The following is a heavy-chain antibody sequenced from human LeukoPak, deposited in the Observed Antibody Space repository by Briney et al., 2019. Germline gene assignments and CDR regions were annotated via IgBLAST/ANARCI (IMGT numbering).Heavy chain of an antibody. CDR2: FIGSSGDT. D-gene: IGHD5-12*01. CDR1: RFRLPIFA. V-gene: IGHV3-23*01. CDR3: AKGAYDYIEMGYFDY. J-gene: IGHJ4*02. Sequence: PGGSLRLSCAASRFRLPIFAMRCARRARGKGLECGSLFIGSSGDTFYADTVKGRFTISRDNSKNKLYLQMNSLRAEDTALYYCAKGAYDYIEMGYFDYWGQGTLVTVSS.